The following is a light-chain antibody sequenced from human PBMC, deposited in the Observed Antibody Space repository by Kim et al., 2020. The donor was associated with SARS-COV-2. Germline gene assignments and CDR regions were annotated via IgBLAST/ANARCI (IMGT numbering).Light chain of an antibody. CDR3: KQYDSLPYS. J-gene: IGKJ2*01. Sequence: SASEVDIVTITCQASQEINNYLNGYQQKPEKATKRLISDTSNLKTGVPSRFSGGGSETDFTFSINSLQPEDIATYYCKQYDSLPYSFGQGTKVEI. CDR1: QEINNY. CDR2: DTS. V-gene: IGKV1-33*01.